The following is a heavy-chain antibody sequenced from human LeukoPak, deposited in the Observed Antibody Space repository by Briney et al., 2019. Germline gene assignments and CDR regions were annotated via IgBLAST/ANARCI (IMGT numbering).Heavy chain of an antibody. D-gene: IGHD3-22*01. CDR3: ARDLRDSSGDRDDGSDY. CDR2: ISSSSSYI. Sequence: GGSLRLSCAASGFTFSSHSMNWVRQAPGKGLEWVSSISSSSSYIYYVDSVKGRFTISRDNAKNSLYLQMNSLRAEDTAVYYCARDLRDSSGDRDDGSDYWGQGTLVTVSS. J-gene: IGHJ4*02. V-gene: IGHV3-21*01. CDR1: GFTFSSHS.